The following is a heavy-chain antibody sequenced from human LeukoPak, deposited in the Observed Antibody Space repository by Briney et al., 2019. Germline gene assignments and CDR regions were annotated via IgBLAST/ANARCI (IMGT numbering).Heavy chain of an antibody. CDR3: ASGAAAGTFDY. D-gene: IGHD6-13*01. J-gene: IGHJ4*02. CDR2: INHSGST. V-gene: IGHV4-34*01. Sequence: SETLSLTCAVYGGSFSGYYWSWIRQPPGKGLEWIGEINHSGSTNYNPSLKSRVTISVDTSKNQFSLKLSSVTAADTAVYYCASGAAAGTFDYWGQGTLVTISS. CDR1: GGSFSGYY.